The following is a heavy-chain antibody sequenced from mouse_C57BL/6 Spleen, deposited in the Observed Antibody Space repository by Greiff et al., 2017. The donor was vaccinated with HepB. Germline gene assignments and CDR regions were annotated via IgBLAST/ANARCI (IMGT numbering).Heavy chain of an antibody. CDR3: ARPYDYPYAMDY. CDR2: IYPGSGNT. D-gene: IGHD2-4*01. Sequence: QVQLKQSGPELVKPGASVKISCKASGYSFTSYYIHWVKQRPGQGLEWIGWIYPGSGNTKYNEKFKGKATLTADTSSSTAYMQLSSLTSEDSAVYYCARPYDYPYAMDYWGQGTSVTVSS. CDR1: GYSFTSYY. J-gene: IGHJ4*01. V-gene: IGHV1-66*01.